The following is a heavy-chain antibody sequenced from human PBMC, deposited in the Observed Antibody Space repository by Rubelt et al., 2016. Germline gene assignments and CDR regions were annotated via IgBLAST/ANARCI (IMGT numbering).Heavy chain of an antibody. Sequence: EVQLVESGGGLVQPGGSLRLSCAASGFTFSTYWMNWVRQAPGKGLVWVSRINNDGSSTSYADSVKGRFTISRDNAKNSLYLQRNSLGAEDTAVYYCATAPAGTVYYGMDVWGQGTTVTVSS. V-gene: IGHV3-74*02. CDR2: INNDGSST. D-gene: IGHD6-13*01. J-gene: IGHJ6*02. CDR3: ATAPAGTVYYGMDV. CDR1: GFTFSTYW.